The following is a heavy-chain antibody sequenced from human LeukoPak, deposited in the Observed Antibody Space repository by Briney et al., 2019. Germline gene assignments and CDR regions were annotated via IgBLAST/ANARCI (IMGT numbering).Heavy chain of an antibody. J-gene: IGHJ3*02. CDR3: AKGRYFDWLAVYDAFDI. Sequence: GGSLRLSCAASGFTFSSYGMHWVRQAPGKGLEWVAVISYDGSNKYYADSVKGRFTISRDNSKNTLYLQMNSLRAEDTAVYYCAKGRYFDWLAVYDAFDIWGQGTMVTVSS. D-gene: IGHD3-9*01. CDR1: GFTFSSYG. V-gene: IGHV3-30*18. CDR2: ISYDGSNK.